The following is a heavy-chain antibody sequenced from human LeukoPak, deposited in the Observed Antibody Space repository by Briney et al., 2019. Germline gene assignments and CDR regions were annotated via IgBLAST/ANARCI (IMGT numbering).Heavy chain of an antibody. J-gene: IGHJ6*03. D-gene: IGHD3-10*01. CDR3: AKGGFYYGSGPYYYYMDV. CDR2: INPNRGDT. Sequence: ASVRVSFKASGYAFTVYYMHWVRQAPGQGREWVGWINPNRGDTNYAQKFQGRVTMTTDTSISTAYMELSRLRSDDTAVYYCAKGGFYYGSGPYYYYMDVWGKGTTVTVSS. V-gene: IGHV1-2*02. CDR1: GYAFTVYY.